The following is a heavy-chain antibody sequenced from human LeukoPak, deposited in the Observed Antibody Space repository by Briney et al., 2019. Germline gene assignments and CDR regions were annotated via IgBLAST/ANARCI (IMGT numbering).Heavy chain of an antibody. V-gene: IGHV4-39*01. CDR3: ARREIPEYDAFDI. Sequence: SETLSLTCTVSGGSISSYYWGWIRQPPGKGLEWIGSIYYSGSTYYNPSLKSRVTISVDTSKNQFSLKLSSVTAADTAVYYCARREIPEYDAFDIWGQGTMVTVSS. D-gene: IGHD2-21*01. CDR1: GGSISSYY. J-gene: IGHJ3*02. CDR2: IYYSGST.